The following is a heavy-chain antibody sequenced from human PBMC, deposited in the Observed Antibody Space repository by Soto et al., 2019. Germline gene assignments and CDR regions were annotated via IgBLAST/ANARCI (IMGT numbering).Heavy chain of an antibody. CDR3: ARQSNDEADSGSFYRHFDY. D-gene: IGHD1-26*01. CDR1: GGSISSYY. Sequence: PSETLSLTCTVSGGSISSYYWSWIRQPPGKGLEWIGYIYYSGSTNYNPSLKSRVTISVDTSKNQFSLKLTSVTAADTAVYYCARQSNDEADSGSFYRHFDYWSQGTLVTVSS. CDR2: IYYSGST. V-gene: IGHV4-59*08. J-gene: IGHJ4*02.